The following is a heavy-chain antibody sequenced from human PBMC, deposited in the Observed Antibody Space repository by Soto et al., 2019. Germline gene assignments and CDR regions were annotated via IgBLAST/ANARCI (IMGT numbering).Heavy chain of an antibody. Sequence: EVQLVESGGGLVKPGGSLRLSCAASGFTFSSYSMNWVRQAPGKGLEWVSSISSSSSYIYYADSVKGRFTISRDNAKNSLYLQMNSLRAEDTAVYYCARDSNCSGGSCYSWGMDVWGQGTTVTVSS. J-gene: IGHJ6*02. CDR2: ISSSSSYI. CDR1: GFTFSSYS. CDR3: ARDSNCSGGSCYSWGMDV. V-gene: IGHV3-21*01. D-gene: IGHD2-15*01.